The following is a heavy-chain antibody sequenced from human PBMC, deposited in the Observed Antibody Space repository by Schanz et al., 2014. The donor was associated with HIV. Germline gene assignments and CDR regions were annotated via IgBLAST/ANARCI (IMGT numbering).Heavy chain of an antibody. CDR3: ARHDYVDHPRYFDF. Sequence: EVQLVESGGGLVQPGRSLRLSCAASGFTFDDYAMHWVRQAPGKGLEWVSGINWRSDSIGYADSVKGRFTISRDNAKNSLYLQMNSLRAADTAVYYCARHDYVDHPRYFDFWGQGTLVTVSS. CDR2: INWRSDSI. J-gene: IGHJ4*02. D-gene: IGHD4-17*01. V-gene: IGHV3-9*01. CDR1: GFTFDDYA.